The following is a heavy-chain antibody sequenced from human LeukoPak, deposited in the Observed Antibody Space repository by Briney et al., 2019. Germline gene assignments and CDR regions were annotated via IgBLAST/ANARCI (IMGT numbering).Heavy chain of an antibody. CDR2: ISYDGSNK. J-gene: IGHJ6*02. Sequence: GGSQRLSCAASGFTFSSYAMHWVRQAPGKGLEWVAVISYDGSNKYYADSVKGRFTISRDNSKNTLYLQMNSLRAEDTAVYYCARDNYYGSGSYYYYGMDVWGQGTTVTVSS. CDR1: GFTFSSYA. V-gene: IGHV3-30-3*01. D-gene: IGHD3-10*01. CDR3: ARDNYYGSGSYYYYGMDV.